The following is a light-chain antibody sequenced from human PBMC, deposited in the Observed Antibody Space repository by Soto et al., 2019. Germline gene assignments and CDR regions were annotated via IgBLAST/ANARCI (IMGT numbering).Light chain of an antibody. J-gene: IGLJ1*01. CDR1: SSDVGGYSF. Sequence: QSAPTQPASVSGSPGHSITISCTGTSSDVGGYSFVSWYQQKPGKAPKLLIYEVTHRPSGISDRFSGSKSGNMASLTISGLQDEDEASYYCCTYARNRLYVFGSGTKLTVL. CDR2: EVT. CDR3: CTYARNRLYV. V-gene: IGLV2-14*01.